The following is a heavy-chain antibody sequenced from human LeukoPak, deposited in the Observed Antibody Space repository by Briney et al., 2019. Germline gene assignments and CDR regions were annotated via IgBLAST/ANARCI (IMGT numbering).Heavy chain of an antibody. Sequence: GGSLRLSCAAPGFTFSSYSMNWVRQAPGKGLEGCAYISSRRSTIYYADYVKGRSTISRDNPKNTLYLQMNSLRAEDTAVYYCARAIGVGGCSTASCYYFDYWGQGTLVTVSS. CDR3: ARAIGVGGCSTASCYYFDY. J-gene: IGHJ4*02. D-gene: IGHD2-2*01. CDR2: ISSRRSTI. V-gene: IGHV3-48*01. CDR1: GFTFSSYS.